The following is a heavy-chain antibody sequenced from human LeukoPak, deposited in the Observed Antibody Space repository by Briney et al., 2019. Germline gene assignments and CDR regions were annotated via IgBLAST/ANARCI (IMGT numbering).Heavy chain of an antibody. Sequence: GSLRLSCVVSGFTFNTYFMHWVRQSPGKGLVWVSHIDTDGSGTGYADSVKGRFIISRDNAKNTLYLQMHSLRAEDTAVYYRARSGPEHWGSNYYFYMDVWGKGTTVTVSS. CDR1: GFTFNTYF. J-gene: IGHJ6*03. V-gene: IGHV3-74*01. CDR2: IDTDGSGT. D-gene: IGHD7-27*01. CDR3: ARSGPEHWGSNYYFYMDV.